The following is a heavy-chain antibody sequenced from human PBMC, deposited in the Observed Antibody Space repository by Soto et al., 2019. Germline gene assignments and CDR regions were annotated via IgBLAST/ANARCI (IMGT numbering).Heavy chain of an antibody. CDR2: INPNSGGT. CDR3: ARALREYCTNGVCYHHNPDY. D-gene: IGHD2-8*01. CDR1: GYTFTGYY. Sequence: GASVKVSCKASGYTFTGYYMHWVRQAPGQGLEWMGWINPNSGGTNYAQKFQGWVTMTRDTSISTAYMELSRLRSDDTAVYYCARALREYCTNGVCYHHNPDYWGQGTLVTVSS. V-gene: IGHV1-2*04. J-gene: IGHJ4*02.